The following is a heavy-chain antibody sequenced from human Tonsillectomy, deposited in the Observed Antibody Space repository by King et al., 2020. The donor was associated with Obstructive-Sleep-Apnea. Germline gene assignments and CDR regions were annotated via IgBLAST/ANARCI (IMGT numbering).Heavy chain of an antibody. V-gene: IGHV3-74*01. CDR1: GFTFSSYW. J-gene: IGHJ4*02. CDR2: ISSDGSVT. CDR3: VRAVAGFGDY. Sequence: VQLVESGGGLVQPGGSLRLSCAASGFTFSSYWMHWVRQSPGKGLLWVSRISSDGSVTTYADFVKGRFTVSRDDAKNTLYLQMNSPRADDTAVYYCVRAVAGFGDYWGQGTLVTVSS. D-gene: IGHD6-19*01.